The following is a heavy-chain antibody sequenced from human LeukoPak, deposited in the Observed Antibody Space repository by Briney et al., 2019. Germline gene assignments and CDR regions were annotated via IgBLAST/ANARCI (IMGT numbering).Heavy chain of an antibody. V-gene: IGHV3-23*01. Sequence: PGGSLRLSCAASGFTFSSSAMSWVRQVPGKGLEWVSGISASGGSTSYADSVRGRFTISRDNSKNTVYLQMNSLRAEDTAVYYCAKDLRNIRTLVDLQMIWGQGTLVIVSS. CDR3: AKDLRNIRTLVDLQMI. J-gene: IGHJ3*02. D-gene: IGHD2-8*02. CDR1: GFTFSSSA. CDR2: ISASGGST.